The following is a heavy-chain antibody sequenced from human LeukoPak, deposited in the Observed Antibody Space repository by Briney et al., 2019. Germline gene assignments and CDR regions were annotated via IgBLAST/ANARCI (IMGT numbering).Heavy chain of an antibody. CDR1: GFTFTSYA. Sequence: GGSLTLSCVASGFTFTSYAMHWIRQAPGKWLGLVAVIAFDGSNALYADSVKGRFTISRDISKSTLYLEMNSLKAEDSAIYYCSRGRYGDYSRSGYYYGMDVWGQGTTVTVSS. CDR3: SRGRYGDYSRSGYYYGMDV. J-gene: IGHJ6*02. CDR2: IAFDGSNA. V-gene: IGHV3-30-3*01. D-gene: IGHD4-17*01.